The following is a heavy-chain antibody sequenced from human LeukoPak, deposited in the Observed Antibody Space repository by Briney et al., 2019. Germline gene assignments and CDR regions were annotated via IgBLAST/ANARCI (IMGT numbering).Heavy chain of an antibody. Sequence: PGGSLRLSCAASGFTFSSYAMHWVRQAPGKGLEWVAVISYDGSNKYYADSVKGRFTISRDNSKNTLYLQMNSLRAEDTAVYYCARDKDWGSYRYVLDYWGQGTLATVSS. J-gene: IGHJ4*02. D-gene: IGHD3-16*02. CDR3: ARDKDWGSYRYVLDY. CDR2: ISYDGSNK. CDR1: GFTFSSYA. V-gene: IGHV3-30-3*01.